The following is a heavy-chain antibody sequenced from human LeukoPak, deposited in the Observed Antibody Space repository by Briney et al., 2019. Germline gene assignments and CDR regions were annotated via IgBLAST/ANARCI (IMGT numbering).Heavy chain of an antibody. J-gene: IGHJ5*02. CDR3: ARGRAVAANNWFDP. V-gene: IGHV3-21*01. CDR1: GFTFSSYS. CDR2: ISSSSSYI. Sequence: PGGSLSLSCAASGFTFSSYSMNWVRQPPGKGLEWVSSISSSSSYIYYADSVKGRFTISRDNAKNSLYLQMNSLRAEDTAVYYCARGRAVAANNWFDPWGQGTLVTVSS. D-gene: IGHD6-19*01.